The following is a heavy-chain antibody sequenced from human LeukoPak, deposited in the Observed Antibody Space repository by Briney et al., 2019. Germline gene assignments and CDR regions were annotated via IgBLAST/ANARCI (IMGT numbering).Heavy chain of an antibody. CDR1: GGTFSSYA. CDR2: IIPILGIA. Sequence: VASVKVSCKASGGTFSSYAISWVRQAPGQGLEWMGRIIPILGIANYAQKFQGRVTITADKSTSTAYMELSSLRSEDTAVYYCARVDSYYDSSGYSTDWGQGTLVTVSS. CDR3: ARVDSYYDSSGYSTD. V-gene: IGHV1-69*04. D-gene: IGHD3-22*01. J-gene: IGHJ4*02.